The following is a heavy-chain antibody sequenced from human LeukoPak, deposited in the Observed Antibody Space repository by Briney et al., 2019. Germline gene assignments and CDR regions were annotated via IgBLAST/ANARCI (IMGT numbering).Heavy chain of an antibody. CDR2: IDPNSGGT. Sequence: ASVKVSCKASGYTFIGYYIQWVRQAPGQGLEWIGWIDPNSGGTKYAQKFQGRVTMTSDTSISTAFMDLSSLRSDDTAVYYCARDLVLGYAPPSFDYWGQGTLVTVSS. CDR3: ARDLVLGYAPPSFDY. J-gene: IGHJ4*02. D-gene: IGHD5-12*01. CDR1: GYTFIGYY. V-gene: IGHV1-2*02.